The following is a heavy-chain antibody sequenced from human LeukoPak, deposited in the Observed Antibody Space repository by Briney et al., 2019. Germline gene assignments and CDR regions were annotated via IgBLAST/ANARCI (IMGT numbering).Heavy chain of an antibody. D-gene: IGHD3-22*01. Sequence: PGGSLRLSCAASGFTVSSNYMSWVRQAPGKGLEWVSVIYSGGSTYYADSVKGRFTISRDNSKNTLYLQMNSLRAEDTAVYYCARSGYRLFGVSPAQYYFDYWGQGTLVTVSS. CDR3: ARSGYRLFGVSPAQYYFDY. J-gene: IGHJ4*02. V-gene: IGHV3-66*01. CDR1: GFTVSSNY. CDR2: IYSGGST.